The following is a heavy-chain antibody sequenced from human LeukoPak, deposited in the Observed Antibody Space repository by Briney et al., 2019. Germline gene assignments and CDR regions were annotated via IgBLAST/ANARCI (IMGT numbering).Heavy chain of an antibody. CDR3: ATGYGDFRVEGRYFYS. CDR2: VHYSGTT. D-gene: IGHD4-17*01. J-gene: IGHJ4*02. V-gene: IGHV4-59*01. CDR1: DGSITNYD. Sequence: SETLSLTCTVSDGSITNYDWSWVRQPSGKGLEFIGHVHYSGTTNYNPSLRSRVTISINTSKKHFFLKLKSVTAAGTAVYYCATGYGDFRVEGRYFYSWGQGTLVTVSS.